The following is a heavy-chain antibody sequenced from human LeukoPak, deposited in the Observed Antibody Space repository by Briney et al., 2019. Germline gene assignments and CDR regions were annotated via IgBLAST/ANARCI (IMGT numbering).Heavy chain of an antibody. Sequence: SVKVSCKASGGTFSTYAITWVRQAPGQGLEWVGGIIPIFGTANYTQKFQGRITFTTDESTSTSYMELSSLRSEDTAVYFCAKGGVSIQIWLPHLADGGRGTLVTVSS. CDR2: IIPIFGTA. V-gene: IGHV1-69*05. CDR1: GGTFSTYA. J-gene: IGHJ4*02. CDR3: AKGGVSIQIWLPHLAD. D-gene: IGHD3-16*01.